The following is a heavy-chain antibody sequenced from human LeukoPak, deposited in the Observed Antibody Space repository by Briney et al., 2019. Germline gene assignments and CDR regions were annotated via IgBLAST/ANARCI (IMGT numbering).Heavy chain of an antibody. V-gene: IGHV3-48*01. Sequence: GGSLRLSCAASGFTFSSYSMNWVRQAPGKGLEWILFISSSGSMINLADSVKGRFTISRDNAKNSLYVQMNSLRAEDTAVYYCATYSSSSFDYWGQGTLVTVSS. CDR3: ATYSSSSFDY. J-gene: IGHJ4*02. CDR1: GFTFSSYS. D-gene: IGHD6-6*01. CDR2: ISSSGSMI.